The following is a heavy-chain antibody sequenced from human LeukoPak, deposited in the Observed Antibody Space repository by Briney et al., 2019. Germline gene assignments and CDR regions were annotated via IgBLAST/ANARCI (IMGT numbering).Heavy chain of an antibody. V-gene: IGHV4-34*01. J-gene: IGHJ6*03. CDR3: ARGRRYCSSTSCYHPYYYMDV. CDR1: GGSFSGYY. CDR2: INHSGST. Sequence: SETLSLTCAVYGGSFSGYYWSWIRQPPGKGLEGMGEINHSGSTNYNPSLKSRVTISVDTSKNQFSLKPSSVTAADTAVYYCARGRRYCSSTSCYHPYYYMDVWGKGTTVTVSS. D-gene: IGHD2-2*01.